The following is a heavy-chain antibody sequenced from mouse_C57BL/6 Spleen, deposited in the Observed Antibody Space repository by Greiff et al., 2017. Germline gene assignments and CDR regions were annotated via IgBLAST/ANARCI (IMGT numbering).Heavy chain of an antibody. CDR2: INYDGSST. Sequence: EVKVVESEGGLVQPGSSMKLSCTASGFTFSDYYMAWVRQVPEKGLEWVANINYDGSSTYYLDSLKSRFIISRDNAKNILYLQMSSLKSEDTATYYCARDYYGSREDWYFDVWGTGTTVTVSS. V-gene: IGHV5-16*01. CDR3: ARDYYGSREDWYFDV. CDR1: GFTFSDYY. D-gene: IGHD1-1*01. J-gene: IGHJ1*03.